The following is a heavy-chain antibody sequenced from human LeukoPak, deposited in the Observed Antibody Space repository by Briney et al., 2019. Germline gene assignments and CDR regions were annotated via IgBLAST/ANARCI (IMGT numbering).Heavy chain of an antibody. D-gene: IGHD3-16*01. CDR3: AKEDRRGRHFDY. J-gene: IGHJ4*02. V-gene: IGHV3-9*01. Sequence: GRSLRLSCAASGFTFDDYAMHWVRQAPGKGLEWVSGISWNSGSIGYADSVKGRFTISGDNAKNSLYLQMNSLRAEDTALYYCAKEDRRGRHFDYWGQGTLVTVSS. CDR1: GFTFDDYA. CDR2: ISWNSGSI.